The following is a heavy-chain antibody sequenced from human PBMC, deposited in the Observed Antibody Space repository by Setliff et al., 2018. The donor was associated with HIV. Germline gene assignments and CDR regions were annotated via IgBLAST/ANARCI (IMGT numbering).Heavy chain of an antibody. J-gene: IGHJ3*02. D-gene: IGHD6-19*01. CDR2: ISSDGIHT. CDR1: GFTFSIYA. V-gene: IGHV3-64*01. Sequence: PGGSLRLSCAASGFTFSIYAFHWVRQAPGRGLEYVSAISSDGIHTYYTNSVKGRFTISRDDSENTLYLQMGSLRPEDMAVYYCARAMYSSGWYLGAFDIWGQGTTVTVSS. CDR3: ARAMYSSGWYLGAFDI.